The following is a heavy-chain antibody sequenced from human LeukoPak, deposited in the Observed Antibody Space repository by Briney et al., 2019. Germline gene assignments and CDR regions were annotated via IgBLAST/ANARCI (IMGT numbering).Heavy chain of an antibody. CDR2: INPNDGDT. CDR1: GYTFTDYY. J-gene: IGHJ4*02. D-gene: IGHD2-2*01. CDR3: ARANFLYCSSTSCLFDY. V-gene: IGHV1-2*02. Sequence: ASVKVSCKASGYTFTDYYMHWVRQAPGQGFEWMGWINPNDGDTYYAQKFQGRVTMTRDTSISTAHMEVSRLRSDDTAVYYCARANFLYCSSTSCLFDYGGQGTLVTVSS.